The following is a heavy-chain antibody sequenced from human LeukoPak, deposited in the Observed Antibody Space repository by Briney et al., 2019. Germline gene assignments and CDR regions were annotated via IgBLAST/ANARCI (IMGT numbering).Heavy chain of an antibody. CDR1: GGSISSYY. CDR3: ARGGRWLGIHVPSDY. CDR2: IYYSGST. Sequence: ASETLSLTCTVSGGSISSYYWSWIRQPPGKGLEWIGYIYYSGSTNYNPSLESRVTISVDTSKNQFSLKLSSVTAADTAVYYCARGGRWLGIHVPSDYWGQGTLVTVSS. D-gene: IGHD6-19*01. V-gene: IGHV4-59*12. J-gene: IGHJ4*02.